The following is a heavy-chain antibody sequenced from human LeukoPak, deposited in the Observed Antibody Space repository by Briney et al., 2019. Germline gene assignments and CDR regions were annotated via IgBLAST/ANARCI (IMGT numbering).Heavy chain of an antibody. Sequence: GGSLSLSCAASGFTFSSYSMNWVRQAPGKGLEWVSAISGSGGSTYYADSVKGRFTISRDNSKNTLYLQMNSLRAEDTAVYYCANTDLKQWLVQGGDYWGQGTLVTVSS. CDR1: GFTFSSYS. D-gene: IGHD6-19*01. CDR3: ANTDLKQWLVQGGDY. J-gene: IGHJ4*02. V-gene: IGHV3-23*01. CDR2: ISGSGGST.